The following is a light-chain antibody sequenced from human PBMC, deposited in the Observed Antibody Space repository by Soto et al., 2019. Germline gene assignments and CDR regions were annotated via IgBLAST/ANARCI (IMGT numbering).Light chain of an antibody. V-gene: IGKV1-39*01. CDR3: QQSYSTPYT. J-gene: IGKJ2*01. CDR1: QSISSY. Sequence: DIQMTQSPSSLSASVGDRVTITCRASQSISSYLNWYQQKPGKAPKLLIYAASSLQSGVPSRFSGSGSGTDFTLTISRLQHEDLATYYCQQSYSTPYTFGQGTKLEIK. CDR2: AAS.